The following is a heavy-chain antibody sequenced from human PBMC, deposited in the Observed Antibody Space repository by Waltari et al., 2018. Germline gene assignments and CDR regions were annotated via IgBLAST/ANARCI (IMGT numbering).Heavy chain of an antibody. D-gene: IGHD1-26*01. V-gene: IGHV3-72*01. CDR2: IRNKVDSYTT. J-gene: IGHJ4*02. CDR1: GFMFSDPY. CDR3: TRDRWQWELLFDY. Sequence: EVQLVESGGGLVQPGGSLRLSCAASGFMFSDPYMDWVRQAPGKGLEWVGRIRNKVDSYTTEYAASVKGRFTISRDDSRNSVYLQMNSLRAEDTAVYYCTRDRWQWELLFDYWGQGTLVTVSS.